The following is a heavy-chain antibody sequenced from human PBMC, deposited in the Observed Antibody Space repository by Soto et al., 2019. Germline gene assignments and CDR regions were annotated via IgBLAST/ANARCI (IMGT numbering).Heavy chain of an antibody. Sequence: GGSLRLSCAASGFTFSDYYMNWIRQAPGQGLEWLSFINTRGETRYIADSIRGRFTFSRDNARRSLYLQMNSLRAEDTAVYYCVRGTSACRGMDYWGQGTLVTVSS. CDR1: GFTFSDYY. CDR3: VRGTSACRGMDY. CDR2: INTRGETR. J-gene: IGHJ4*02. D-gene: IGHD2-2*01. V-gene: IGHV3-11*01.